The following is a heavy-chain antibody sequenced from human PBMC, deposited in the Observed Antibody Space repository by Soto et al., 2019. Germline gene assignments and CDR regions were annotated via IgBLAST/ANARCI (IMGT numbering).Heavy chain of an antibody. CDR2: IWYDGSNK. CDR1: GFTFSSYG. J-gene: IGHJ6*04. V-gene: IGHV3-33*01. CDR3: ARVSWRSGGYYYGMGV. Sequence: GGSLRLSCAASGFTFSSYGMHWVRQAPGKGLEWVAVIWYDGSNKYYADSVKGRFTISRGNSKNTLYLQMNSLRAEDTPVYYGARVSWRSGGYYYGMGVLGEGSTVTVSS. D-gene: IGHD3-3*01.